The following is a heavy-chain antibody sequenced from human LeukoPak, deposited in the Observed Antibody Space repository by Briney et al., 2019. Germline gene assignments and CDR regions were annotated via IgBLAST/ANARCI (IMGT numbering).Heavy chain of an antibody. CDR1: GFTVSSNY. CDR3: AKGSKEVLFTRDHHMDV. J-gene: IGHJ6*03. V-gene: IGHV3-66*01. CDR2: IYSGGST. D-gene: IGHD3-3*01. Sequence: GGSLRLSCAPSGFTVSSNYMGWVRQAPGKGLEWVSVIYSGGSTYYADSVKGRFTISRDNSKNTLHLQMNSLRPEDTAVYYCAKGSKEVLFTRDHHMDVWGKGTTVTISS.